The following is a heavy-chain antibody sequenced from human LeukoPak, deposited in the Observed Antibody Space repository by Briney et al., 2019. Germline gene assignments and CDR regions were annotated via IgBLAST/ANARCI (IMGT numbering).Heavy chain of an antibody. V-gene: IGHV3-30*02. J-gene: IGHJ4*02. CDR3: AKDPPPVTEEYYFDS. Sequence: RSNQQYGDSVKGRFSISRDNSKRTVDLQMNSLRAEDTALYYCAKDPPPVTEEYYFDSWGQGTLVTVS. D-gene: IGHD2/OR15-2a*01. CDR2: RSNQ.